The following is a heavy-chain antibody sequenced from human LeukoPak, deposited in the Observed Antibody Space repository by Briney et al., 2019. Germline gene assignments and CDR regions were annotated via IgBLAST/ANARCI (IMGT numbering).Heavy chain of an antibody. CDR3: ARSAR. V-gene: IGHV3-30*03. CDR1: GFTFSSYG. CDR2: ISYDGSNK. Sequence: GGSLRLSCAASGFTFSSYGMHWVRQAPGKGLEWVAVISYDGSNKYYADSVKGRFTISRDNAKSSLSLQMNSLRAEDTAVYYCARSARWGQGILVTVSS. J-gene: IGHJ4*02.